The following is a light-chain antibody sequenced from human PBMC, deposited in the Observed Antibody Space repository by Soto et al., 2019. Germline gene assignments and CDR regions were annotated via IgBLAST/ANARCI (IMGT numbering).Light chain of an antibody. V-gene: IGKV3-20*01. J-gene: IGKJ5*01. CDR3: QQADSLPLVT. CDR1: QSISSSY. Sequence: EIVLTQSPGTLSLSPGERATLSCRASQSISSSYLAWYQQKPGQAPRLLIYGASSRATGIPDRFSGGGSGTDFTLTISSLQPEDFATYYCQQADSLPLVTFGQGTRLDLK. CDR2: GAS.